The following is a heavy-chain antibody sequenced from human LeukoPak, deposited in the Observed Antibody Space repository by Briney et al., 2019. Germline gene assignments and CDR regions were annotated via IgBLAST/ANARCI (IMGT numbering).Heavy chain of an antibody. Sequence: ASVKVSCKASGYTFTSYGISWVRQAPAQGIERMGWISAYNGNKNYAQKLQGRVTMTTDTSTSTAYMELRSLRSDDTAVYYCARDFLSGSYYRGAFDIWGQGTMVTVSS. CDR3: ARDFLSGSYYRGAFDI. D-gene: IGHD1-26*01. V-gene: IGHV1-18*01. J-gene: IGHJ3*02. CDR2: ISAYNGNK. CDR1: GYTFTSYG.